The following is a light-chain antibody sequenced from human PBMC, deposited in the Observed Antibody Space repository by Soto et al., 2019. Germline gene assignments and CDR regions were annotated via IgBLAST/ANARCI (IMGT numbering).Light chain of an antibody. CDR3: ATWDRSLSVGV. CDR1: RSNIGNNY. CDR2: DND. V-gene: IGLV1-51*01. Sequence: QSVLTQPPSVSAAPGQKVTISCSGSRSNIGNNYVFWYQQLPGTATKLLIYDNDKRPSGIPDRFSGSKSGTSATLGITGLQTGDEADYYCATWDRSLSVGVFGGGTQLTVL. J-gene: IGLJ2*01.